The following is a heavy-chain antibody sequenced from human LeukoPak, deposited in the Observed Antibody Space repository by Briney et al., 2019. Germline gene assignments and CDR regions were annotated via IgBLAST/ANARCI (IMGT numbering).Heavy chain of an antibody. J-gene: IGHJ4*02. CDR2: INHSGST. CDR1: GGSFSGYY. Sequence: SETLSLTCAVYGGSFSGYYWSWIRQPPGKGLEWIGEINHSGSTNYNPSLKSRVTTSVDTSKNQFSLKLTSVTAADTAVYYCARGVGLTQGGAFDFWGQGTLVTVSS. D-gene: IGHD3-16*01. CDR3: ARGVGLTQGGAFDF. V-gene: IGHV4-34*01.